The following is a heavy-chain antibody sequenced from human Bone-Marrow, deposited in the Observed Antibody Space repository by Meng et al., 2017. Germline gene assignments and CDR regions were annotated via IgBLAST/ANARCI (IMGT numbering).Heavy chain of an antibody. Sequence: QVKLKQWGAGMLRPSEALSFTCVVSGGSLSDYSWSWIRQPPGKGLEWIGEINHSGSTNYNPSLESRDTISVDTSQNNLSLKLSSVTAADSAVYYCARGPTTMAHDFDYWGQGTLVTVSS. CDR1: GGSLSDYS. CDR3: ARGPTTMAHDFDY. D-gene: IGHD4-11*01. V-gene: IGHV4-34*01. J-gene: IGHJ4*02. CDR2: INHSGST.